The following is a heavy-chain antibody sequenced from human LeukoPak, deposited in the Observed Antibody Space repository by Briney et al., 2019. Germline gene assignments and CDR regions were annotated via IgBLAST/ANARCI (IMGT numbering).Heavy chain of an antibody. J-gene: IGHJ6*03. CDR3: ASCGYSGYDLPGRDYYYMDV. Sequence: GGSLRLSCAASGFTFSSYWMSWVRQAPGRGLEWVANIKQDGSEKYYVDSVKGRFTISRDNAKNSLYLQMNSLRAEDTAVYYCASCGYSGYDLPGRDYYYMDVWGKGTTVTVSS. V-gene: IGHV3-7*01. D-gene: IGHD5-12*01. CDR2: IKQDGSEK. CDR1: GFTFSSYW.